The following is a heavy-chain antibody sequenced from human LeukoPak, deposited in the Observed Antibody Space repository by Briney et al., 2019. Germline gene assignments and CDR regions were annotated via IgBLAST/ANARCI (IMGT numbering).Heavy chain of an antibody. CDR1: GSTFSSYA. CDR3: ATSLQDIVVVPAILDY. Sequence: GASVKVSCKASGSTFSSYAIGWVRQAPGQGLEWMGRIIPIFGIANYAQKFQGRVTITADKSTSTAYMELSSLRSEDTAVYYCATSLQDIVVVPAILDYWGQGTLVTVSS. V-gene: IGHV1-69*04. CDR2: IIPIFGIA. J-gene: IGHJ4*02. D-gene: IGHD2-2*01.